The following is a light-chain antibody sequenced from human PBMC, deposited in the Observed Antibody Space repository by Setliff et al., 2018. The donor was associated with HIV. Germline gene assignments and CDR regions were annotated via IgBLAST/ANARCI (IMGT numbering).Light chain of an antibody. V-gene: IGLV2-11*01. Sequence: QSALAQPRSVSGSPGQSVTISCTGTSSDVGGYNYVSWYQQHPGKAPKVMIYDVTKRPSGVPDRFSGSKSGNTASLTISGLQAEDEADYYCCSKAANYSVVFGGGTKVTVL. CDR1: SSDVGGYNY. CDR3: CSKAANYSVV. J-gene: IGLJ3*02. CDR2: DVT.